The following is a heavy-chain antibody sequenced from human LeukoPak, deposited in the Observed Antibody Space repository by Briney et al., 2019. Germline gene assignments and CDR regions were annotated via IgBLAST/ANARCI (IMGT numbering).Heavy chain of an antibody. J-gene: IGHJ4*02. D-gene: IGHD4-11*01. Sequence: GGSLRLSCEASGFTFSYYWMTWVRQAPGKGLEWVATIKPDGTEKYYMDSVKGRFTISRDNAKTSLYVQMNSLRAEDTAVYYCGRGMTTIDNWGQGTLVAVSS. V-gene: IGHV3-7*04. CDR2: IKPDGTEK. CDR1: GFTFSYYW. CDR3: GRGMTTIDN.